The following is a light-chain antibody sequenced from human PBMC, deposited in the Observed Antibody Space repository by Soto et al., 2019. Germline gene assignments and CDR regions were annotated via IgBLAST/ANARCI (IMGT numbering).Light chain of an antibody. Sequence: TQCPATLCWCRGQRATLSFIAIQIISNNLAWYQQKPGQPPRLLIYGASSRATGIPDRFSGSGSGTDFTLTISRLEPVDFAVYYRQQYDSSPKTFGQGTKVDLK. J-gene: IGKJ1*01. V-gene: IGKV3-20*01. CDR1: QIISNN. CDR2: GAS. CDR3: QQYDSSPKT.